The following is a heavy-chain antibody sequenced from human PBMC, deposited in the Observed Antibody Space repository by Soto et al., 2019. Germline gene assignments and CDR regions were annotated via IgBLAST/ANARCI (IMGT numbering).Heavy chain of an antibody. Sequence: QVQLVESGGGVVQPGRSLRLSCAASGFTFNNYAMHLGRQAPGKGLEWVAIISNDGSDQTYVHSVKGRFTISRDNSKNTVYLQMNSLRPDDTAVYFCAQGGSGAYCFFFVNWGQGTLVTVSS. V-gene: IGHV3-30*03. CDR1: GFTFNNYA. D-gene: IGHD1-26*01. CDR2: ISNDGSDQ. CDR3: AQGGSGAYCFFFVN. J-gene: IGHJ4*02.